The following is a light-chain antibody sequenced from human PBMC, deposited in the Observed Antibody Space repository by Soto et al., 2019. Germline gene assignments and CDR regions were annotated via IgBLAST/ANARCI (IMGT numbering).Light chain of an antibody. CDR3: QQYGSSPIT. V-gene: IGKV3-20*01. CDR1: QSVSSN. Sequence: EIVLTQSPGTLSLSPGQGATLSCRASQSVSSNLAWYQQKPGQAPRLLISGASSKATGIPDRFSGSGSGTEFTLTISRLEPEEFALYYCQQYGSSPITFGQLTRLEIK. J-gene: IGKJ5*01. CDR2: GAS.